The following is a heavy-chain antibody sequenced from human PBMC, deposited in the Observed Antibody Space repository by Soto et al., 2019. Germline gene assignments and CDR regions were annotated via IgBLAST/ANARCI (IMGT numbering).Heavy chain of an antibody. D-gene: IGHD2-8*01. J-gene: IGHJ1*01. V-gene: IGHV3-23*01. CDR1: GFTFSSYA. CDR2: ISGSGGST. CDR3: AKDHSCTNGVCYEYFQH. Sequence: GGSLRLSCAASGFTFSSYAMSWVRQAPGKGLEWVSAISGSGGSTYYADSVKGRFTISRDNSKNTLYLQMNSLRAEDTAVYYCAKDHSCTNGVCYEYFQHWGQGTLVTVSS.